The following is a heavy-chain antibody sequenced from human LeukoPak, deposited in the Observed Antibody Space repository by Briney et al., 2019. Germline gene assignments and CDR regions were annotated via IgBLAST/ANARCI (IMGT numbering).Heavy chain of an antibody. CDR3: ARARGAYDAFDI. Sequence: GGSLRLSCAASGFTFSGYSMNWVRQAPGKGLEWVSCISSGSSTMYYADSVKGRFTISRENAKNSLYLQMNSLRAGDTAVYYCARARGAYDAFDIWGQGTMVTVSP. D-gene: IGHD3-10*01. V-gene: IGHV3-48*01. J-gene: IGHJ3*02. CDR2: ISSGSSTM. CDR1: GFTFSGYS.